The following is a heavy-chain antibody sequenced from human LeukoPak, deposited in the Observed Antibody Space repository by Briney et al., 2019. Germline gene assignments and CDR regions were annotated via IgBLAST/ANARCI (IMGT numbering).Heavy chain of an antibody. D-gene: IGHD3-10*01. V-gene: IGHV3-7*01. CDR1: AFTFSSYW. CDR3: ARIKEYGFDI. CDR2: IKDDGSEK. J-gene: IGHJ3*02. Sequence: PGGSLRLSCAGSAFTFSSYWMSWVRLAPGKGPEWVANIKDDGSEKYYLDSVKGRFTISRDNAKNSLYLQMNSLRAEDTAVYSCARIKEYGFDIWGQGTMVTVSS.